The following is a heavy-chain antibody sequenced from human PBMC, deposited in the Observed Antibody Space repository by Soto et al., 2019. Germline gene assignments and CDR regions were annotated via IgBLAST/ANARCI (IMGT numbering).Heavy chain of an antibody. CDR2: TIYYSGNT. Sequence: SETLSLTCTVSGLSISSSGYYWAWIREPPGKGLEWIGSTIYYSGNTYYNPSLRSRVTVSLDTSKNQFSLKLTSVTAADTAMYYCARSPDGTAITANWFDPWGQGTLVTVS. CDR1: GLSISSSGYY. D-gene: IGHD5-12*01. V-gene: IGHV4-39*01. J-gene: IGHJ5*02. CDR3: ARSPDGTAITANWFDP.